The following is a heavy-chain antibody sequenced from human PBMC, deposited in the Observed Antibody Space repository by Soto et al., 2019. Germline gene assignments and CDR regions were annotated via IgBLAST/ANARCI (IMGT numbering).Heavy chain of an antibody. CDR2: INPNSGCT. CDR1: GYTFTGYY. CDR3: ASTKSGDSHPYDY. J-gene: IGHJ4*02. V-gene: IGHV1-2*04. Sequence: ASVKVSCKASGYTFTGYYMHWVRQAPGQGLEWMGWINPNSGCTNYAQKFQGWVTMTRDTSISTAYMELSRLRSDDSAVYYCASTKSGDSHPYDYWGQGTLVTVSS. D-gene: IGHD7-27*01.